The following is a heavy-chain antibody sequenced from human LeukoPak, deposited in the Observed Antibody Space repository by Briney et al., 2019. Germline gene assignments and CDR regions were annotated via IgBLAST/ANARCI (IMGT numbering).Heavy chain of an antibody. V-gene: IGHV4-59*01. Sequence: PPETLSLTCTVSGGSISSYYWSWIRQPPGKGLEWIEYIYYSGSTNYKPSLKSRVTISVDTSKNQFSLKLSSVTAADTAVYYCARGGYYGSGNDFRFDPWGQGTLVTVSS. CDR3: ARGGYYGSGNDFRFDP. CDR1: GGSISSYY. D-gene: IGHD3-10*01. J-gene: IGHJ5*02. CDR2: IYYSGST.